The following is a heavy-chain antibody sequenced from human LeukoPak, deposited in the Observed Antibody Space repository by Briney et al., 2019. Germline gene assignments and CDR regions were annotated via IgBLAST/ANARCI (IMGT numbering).Heavy chain of an antibody. J-gene: IGHJ2*01. Sequence: GGSLRLSCAASGFTFSSCAMSWVRQAPGKGLEWVSAISGSGDSTYYADSVKGRFTSSRDNSKNTLYLQMNSLRAEDTAVYYCAKAHCSSTSCSRGYFDLWGRGTLVTVSS. CDR1: GFTFSSCA. CDR3: AKAHCSSTSCSRGYFDL. CDR2: ISGSGDST. V-gene: IGHV3-23*01. D-gene: IGHD2-2*01.